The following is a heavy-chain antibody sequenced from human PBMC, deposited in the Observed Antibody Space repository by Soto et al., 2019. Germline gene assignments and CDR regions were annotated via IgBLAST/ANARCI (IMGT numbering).Heavy chain of an antibody. D-gene: IGHD1-26*01. Sequence: SETLSLTCTVSGGSISSYYWSWIRQPPGKGLEWIGYIYYSGSTNYNPSLKSRVIISIDTSKKQFSLKLSSVTVADTAVYYCARVGPNTQFLYYYAMDVWGQGALVTVSS. CDR1: GGSISSYY. V-gene: IGHV4-59*12. CDR3: ARVGPNTQFLYYYAMDV. CDR2: IYYSGST. J-gene: IGHJ6*02.